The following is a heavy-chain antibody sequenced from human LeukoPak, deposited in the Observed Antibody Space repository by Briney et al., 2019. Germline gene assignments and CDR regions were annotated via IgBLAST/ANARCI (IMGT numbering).Heavy chain of an antibody. CDR1: GVSFSSGGNY. V-gene: IGHV4-61*02. D-gene: IGHD6-19*01. CDR3: ARGRPKPTAVAGWGYYYYMDV. CDR2: GYASGST. Sequence: TLSLTCTASGVSFSSGGNYWGWIRQRAGKGLESIGRGYASGSTYYNPSLKSRVTISVDTSKNQFSLKLSSVTAADTAVYYCARGRPKPTAVAGWGYYYYMDVWGKGTTVTISS. J-gene: IGHJ6*03.